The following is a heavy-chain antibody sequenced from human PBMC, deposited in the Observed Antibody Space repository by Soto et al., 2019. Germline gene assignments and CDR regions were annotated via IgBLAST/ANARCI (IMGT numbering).Heavy chain of an antibody. CDR1: GGSISIGGYY. CDR2: IYYCGST. J-gene: IGHJ6*02. Sequence: QVQLQESGPGLVKPSQTLSLTCTVSGGSISIGGYYWSWIRQHPGKGLEWIGYIYYCGSTYYNPYLKCRVTISVDTSKNQFSLKLSSVTAADTAVYYCARGALGYCSGGSCYSGYYYYYGMDVWGQGTTVTVSS. V-gene: IGHV4-31*03. D-gene: IGHD2-15*01. CDR3: ARGALGYCSGGSCYSGYYYYYGMDV.